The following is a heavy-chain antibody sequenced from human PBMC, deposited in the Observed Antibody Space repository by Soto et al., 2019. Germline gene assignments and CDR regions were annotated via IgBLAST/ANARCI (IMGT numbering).Heavy chain of an antibody. D-gene: IGHD6-13*01. J-gene: IGHJ3*02. V-gene: IGHV1-46*01. CDR1: GYTFTSYY. Sequence: ASVKVSCKASGYTFTSYYMHWVRQAPGQGLEWMGIINPSGGSTSYAQKFQGRVTMTRDTSTSTVYMELSSLRSEDTALYYCARLSSYSSSWSFAFDIWGQGTMVTVSS. CDR2: INPSGGST. CDR3: ARLSSYSSSWSFAFDI.